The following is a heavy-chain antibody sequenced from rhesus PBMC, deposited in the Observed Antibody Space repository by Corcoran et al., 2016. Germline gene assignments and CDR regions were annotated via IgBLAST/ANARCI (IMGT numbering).Heavy chain of an antibody. CDR3: ATRGYSGYSNLPFDY. CDR2: ISGSSGST. Sequence: QVQLQESGPGLVKPSETLSPTCAVSGGSFSGSYLGWIRQPPGKGLEGSGYISGSSGSTDYNPSLKSRVTISTDTSKNQFSLKLSSVTAADTAVYYCATRGYSGYSNLPFDYWGQGVLVTVSS. CDR1: GGSFSGSY. D-gene: IGHD5-30*01. J-gene: IGHJ4*01. V-gene: IGHV4-165*01.